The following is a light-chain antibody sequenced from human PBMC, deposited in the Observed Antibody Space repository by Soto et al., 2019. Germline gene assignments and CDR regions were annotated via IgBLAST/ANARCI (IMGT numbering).Light chain of an antibody. Sequence: EIVLTQSPGTLSLSPGARAPLSCRASQSVSSRSLAWYQQKPGQAPRLLISGASSRAADIPDRFSGSGSGTDFTLTINRLEPEDFAVYYCQQYDGSPRTFGQGTKVDIK. V-gene: IGKV3-20*01. CDR3: QQYDGSPRT. CDR2: GAS. CDR1: QSVSSRS. J-gene: IGKJ1*01.